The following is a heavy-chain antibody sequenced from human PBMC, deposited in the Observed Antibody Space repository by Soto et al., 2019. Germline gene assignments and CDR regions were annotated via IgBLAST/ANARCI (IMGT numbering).Heavy chain of an antibody. CDR2: AIPLFDTA. CDR3: ATGGHNDGYNFYPGMDV. Sequence: QVQVVQSGAEVKKPGSSVKVSCKVSGGIFTNNAISWVRQAPCQGLEWLGGAIPLFDTAYYAQIFRGRLRISADGATTSAYMELSGLTSADTSVYCCATGGHNDGYNFYPGMDVWGQGTTVTVS. V-gene: IGHV1-69*01. J-gene: IGHJ6*02. CDR1: GGIFTNNA. D-gene: IGHD3-16*01.